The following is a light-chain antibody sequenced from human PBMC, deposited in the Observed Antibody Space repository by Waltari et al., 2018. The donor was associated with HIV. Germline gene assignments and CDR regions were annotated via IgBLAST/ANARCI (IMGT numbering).Light chain of an antibody. CDR3: QSYDSSLSGGV. CDR1: SSNIGAGYD. CDR2: VNS. J-gene: IGLJ3*02. V-gene: IGLV1-40*01. Sequence: QSALTQPPSVSGAPGQRVTISCTGSSSNIGAGYDVHWYQQVPGTAPKLLIYVNSKRPSGVPDRVAGSKSGTSASLAVTGLQAEDEADYYCQSYDSSLSGGVFGGGTKLTVL.